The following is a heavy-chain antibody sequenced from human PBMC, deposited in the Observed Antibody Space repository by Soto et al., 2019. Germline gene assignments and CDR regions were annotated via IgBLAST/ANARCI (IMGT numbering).Heavy chain of an antibody. CDR1: GGSISSGDYY. CDR2: IYYSGST. CDR3: ALIGYYYGSGSVPDY. D-gene: IGHD3-10*01. Sequence: PSETLSLTCTVSGGSISSGDYYWSWIRQPPGKGLEWIGYIYYSGSTYYNPSLKSRVTISVDTSKNQFSLKLSSVTAADTAVYYCALIGYYYGSGSVPDYWGQGTLVTVSS. J-gene: IGHJ4*02. V-gene: IGHV4-30-4*01.